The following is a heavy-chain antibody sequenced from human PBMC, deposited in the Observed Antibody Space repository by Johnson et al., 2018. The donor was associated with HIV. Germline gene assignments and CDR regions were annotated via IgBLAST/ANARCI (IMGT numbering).Heavy chain of an antibody. CDR3: AKDRVGATDANAFDI. D-gene: IGHD1-26*01. Sequence: MLLVESGGGLVQPGGSLRLSCAASGFTFSSYDMHWVRQATGKGLEWVSDIGTAGDTYYPGSVKGRFTIARENAKNSLYLQMNSLQAEDTAVYYCAKDRVGATDANAFDIWGQGTKVTVSS. CDR2: IGTAGDT. J-gene: IGHJ3*02. V-gene: IGHV3-13*01. CDR1: GFTFSSYD.